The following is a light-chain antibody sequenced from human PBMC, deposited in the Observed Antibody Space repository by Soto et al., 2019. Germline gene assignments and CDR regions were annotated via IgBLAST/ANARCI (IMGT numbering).Light chain of an antibody. J-gene: IGKJ1*01. CDR2: DAS. V-gene: IGKV1-5*01. CDR3: QQYNSYSWT. CDR1: QSISSW. Sequence: DIQMTQSPSTLSASVGDRATITCRASQSISSWLAWYQQKPGKARMLLIYDASSLESGVPSWFSGSGSGTEFTLTIISLQPDDFATYYCQQYNSYSWTFGQGTKVDIK.